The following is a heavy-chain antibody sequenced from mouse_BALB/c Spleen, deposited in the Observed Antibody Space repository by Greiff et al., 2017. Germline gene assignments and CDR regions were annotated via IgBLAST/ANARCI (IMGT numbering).Heavy chain of an antibody. Sequence: EVQLQQSGAELVRSGASVKLSCTASGFNITDYYMHWVKQRPEQGLEWIGWLDPENGVTEYAPKFQGKATMTADTSSNTAYLQLSSLTSEDTAVYYCNALSFAYWGQGTLVTVSA. CDR2: LDPENGVT. D-gene: IGHD1-1*01. V-gene: IGHV14-4*02. J-gene: IGHJ3*01. CDR1: GFNITDYY. CDR3: NALSFAY.